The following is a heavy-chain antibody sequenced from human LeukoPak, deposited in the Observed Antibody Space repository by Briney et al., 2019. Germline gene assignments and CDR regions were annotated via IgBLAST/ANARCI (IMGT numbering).Heavy chain of an antibody. CDR2: ISYDGSNE. CDR3: ARDARYCSSTSCYAHFDY. J-gene: IGHJ4*02. D-gene: IGHD2-2*01. CDR1: GFTFSSYV. Sequence: GRSLRLSCAASGFTFSSYVMHWVRQAPGKGLEWVAIISYDGSNEYYADSVKGRFTISRDNSKNTLYLQMNSLRAADTAVYYCARDARYCSSTSCYAHFDYWGQGTLVTVSS. V-gene: IGHV3-30*04.